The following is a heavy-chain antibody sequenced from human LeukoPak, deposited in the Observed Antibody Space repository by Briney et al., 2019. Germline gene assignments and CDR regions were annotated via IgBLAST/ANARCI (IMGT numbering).Heavy chain of an antibody. CDR3: AREYMDV. J-gene: IGHJ6*03. CDR1: GLTFSNIG. CDR2: ISGSGDST. V-gene: IGHV3-23*01. Sequence: GGTLRLSCVASGLTFSNIGMSWVRQAPGKGLEWVSAISGSGDSTYYADSVKGRFTISRDNSKNTLYLQMNSLRAEDTAIYYCAREYMDVWGKGTTVTISS.